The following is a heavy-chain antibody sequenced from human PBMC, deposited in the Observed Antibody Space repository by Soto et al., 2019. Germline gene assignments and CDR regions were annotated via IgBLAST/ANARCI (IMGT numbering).Heavy chain of an antibody. CDR3: ARTLGYCSGGSCYGSYYYYYGMDV. D-gene: IGHD2-15*01. Sequence: PGGSLRLSCAASGFTFSSYWMSWVRQAPGKGLEWVANIKQDGSEKYYSTSLKTRLTISKDTSKNQVVLTMTNMDPVDTATYYCARTLGYCSGGSCYGSYYYYYGMDVWGQGTTVTVSS. CDR1: GFTFSSYW. CDR2: IKQDGSEK. V-gene: IGHV3-7*03. J-gene: IGHJ6*02.